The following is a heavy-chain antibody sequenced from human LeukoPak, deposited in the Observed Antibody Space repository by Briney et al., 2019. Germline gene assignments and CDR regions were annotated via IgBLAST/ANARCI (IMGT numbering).Heavy chain of an antibody. CDR3: AKVYGSGRHYFDY. V-gene: IGHV3-74*01. Sequence: GGSLRLSCAASGFTFSSYWMHWVRQAPGKGLVWVSRINTDGSSTSYADSVKGRFTISRDNSKNTLYLQMNSLRAEDTAVYYCAKVYGSGRHYFDYWGQGTLVTVSS. D-gene: IGHD3-10*01. CDR1: GFTFSSYW. J-gene: IGHJ4*02. CDR2: INTDGSST.